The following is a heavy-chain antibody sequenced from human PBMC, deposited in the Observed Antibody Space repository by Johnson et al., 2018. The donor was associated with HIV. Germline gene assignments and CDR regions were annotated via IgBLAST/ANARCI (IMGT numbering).Heavy chain of an antibody. CDR1: GFNFNTYT. D-gene: IGHD2-2*01. Sequence: VQLLESGGGVVQPGRSLRLFCAVSGFNFNTYTMHWVRQAPGRGLEWVAVISYDGGNRYYADSVKGRFTISRDSSKNTLYLQMNSLRPEDTAVYYCARGRKDIAVVDGLDTDAFDTWGQGTVVTVSS. CDR2: ISYDGGNR. CDR3: ARGRKDIAVVDGLDTDAFDT. J-gene: IGHJ3*02. V-gene: IGHV3-30*01.